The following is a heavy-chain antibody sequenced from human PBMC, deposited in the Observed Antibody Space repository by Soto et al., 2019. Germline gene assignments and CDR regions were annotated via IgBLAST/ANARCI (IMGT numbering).Heavy chain of an antibody. CDR3: ARRPTAELPSNWFDP. J-gene: IGHJ5*02. CDR2: VFPTGNT. D-gene: IGHD2-15*01. Sequence: QVQLQESGPGLVKPSGTLSLTCAVSSDSMSSSNWWSWVRQPPGKGLEWIGEVFPTGNTNYNPSLMIRVTISVDKSKNHFSLNLSSVTAADTAIYYCARRPTAELPSNWFDPWGQGILVTVSS. V-gene: IGHV4-4*02. CDR1: SDSMSSSNW.